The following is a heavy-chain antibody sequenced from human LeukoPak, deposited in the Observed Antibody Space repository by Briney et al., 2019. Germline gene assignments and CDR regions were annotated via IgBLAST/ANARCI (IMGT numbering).Heavy chain of an antibody. J-gene: IGHJ6*02. D-gene: IGHD3-22*01. CDR3: ASTSTIFYYYDSSGYGMDV. CDR2: IYYSGST. CDR1: GGSISSGGYY. V-gene: IGHV4-31*03. Sequence: SQTLSLTCTVSGGSISSGGYYWSWIRQHPGKGLEWIGYIYYSGSTYYNPSLKSRVTISVDTSKNQFSLKLSSVTAADTAVYYCASTSTIFYYYDSSGYGMDVWGQGTTVTVSS.